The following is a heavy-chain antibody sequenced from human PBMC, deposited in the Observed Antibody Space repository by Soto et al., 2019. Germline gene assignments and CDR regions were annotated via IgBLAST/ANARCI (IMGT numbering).Heavy chain of an antibody. D-gene: IGHD3-22*01. CDR1: GYTLTELS. Sequence: ASVKVSCKVSGYTLTELSMHWVRQAPGKGLEWMGGFDPEDGETIYAQKFQGRVTMTEDTSTDTAYMELSSLRSEDTAVYYCATSPLVVITHFDYWGQRTPVTVSS. V-gene: IGHV1-24*01. CDR2: FDPEDGET. CDR3: ATSPLVVITHFDY. J-gene: IGHJ4*02.